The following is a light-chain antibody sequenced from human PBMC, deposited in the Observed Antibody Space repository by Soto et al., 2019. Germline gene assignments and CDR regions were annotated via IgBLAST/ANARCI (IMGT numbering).Light chain of an antibody. V-gene: IGLV2-14*01. CDR1: SSDVGGYDY. CDR2: EVI. CDR3: SSYTTSSALV. Sequence: QSALTQSASVSGSPGQSITIPCTGTSSDVGGYDYVSWYQQHPGKVPKLIIYEVIKRPSGVSHRFSGSKSGNTASLTISGLQTEDEADYYCSSYTTSSALVFGGGNK. J-gene: IGLJ2*01.